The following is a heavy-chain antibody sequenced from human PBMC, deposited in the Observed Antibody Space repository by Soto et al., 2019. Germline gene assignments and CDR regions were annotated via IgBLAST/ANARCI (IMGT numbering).Heavy chain of an antibody. D-gene: IGHD5-12*01. Sequence: EVQLLESGGGLVQPGGSLRLSCAASGFTFSSYAMSWVRQAPGKGLEWVSAISGSGGSTYYADSVKGRFTISRDNAKNTVYLQMNSLRAEDTAVYYCAKGSYSGYGPYYFDYWGQGNLVTVS. CDR3: AKGSYSGYGPYYFDY. CDR1: GFTFSSYA. CDR2: ISGSGGST. V-gene: IGHV3-23*01. J-gene: IGHJ4*02.